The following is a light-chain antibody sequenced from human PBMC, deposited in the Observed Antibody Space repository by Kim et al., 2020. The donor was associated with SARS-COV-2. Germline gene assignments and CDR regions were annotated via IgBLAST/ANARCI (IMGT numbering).Light chain of an antibody. J-gene: IGLJ1*01. CDR2: EIT. Sequence: PRPSSTLSCSGTSTAFATYNYLSGYQQPPGNAPKRIIYEITARPSGVPDRFSGAKSGDTASLADAGLQTEDEADYCCTSHAADNYLFGTGTKVTVL. CDR3: TSHAADNYL. CDR1: STAFATYNY. V-gene: IGLV2-8*01.